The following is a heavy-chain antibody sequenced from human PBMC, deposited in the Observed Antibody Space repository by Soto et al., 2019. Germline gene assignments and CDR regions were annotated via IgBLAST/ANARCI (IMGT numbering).Heavy chain of an antibody. CDR2: IYPGDSDT. Sequence: GESLKISCKGSGYSFTSYWIGWVRQMPGKGLEWMGIIYPGDSDTRYSPSFQCQVTISADKSISTAYLQWSSLKASDTAMYYCARPRSSSRNYYGMDVWGQGTTVTVSS. D-gene: IGHD6-13*01. J-gene: IGHJ6*02. CDR3: ARPRSSSRNYYGMDV. V-gene: IGHV5-51*01. CDR1: GYSFTSYW.